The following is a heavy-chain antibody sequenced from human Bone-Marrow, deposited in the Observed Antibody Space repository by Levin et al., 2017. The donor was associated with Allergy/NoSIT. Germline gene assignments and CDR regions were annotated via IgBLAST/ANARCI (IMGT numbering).Heavy chain of an antibody. CDR3: ASLSYYYGAGTHPDDGY. Sequence: SETLSLTCSVSGASITSGDHYWSWIRQSPGKGLEWIGYIYYSGSTYYNPSLMTRITISLDPSKNHFSLKLRSVTVADTAVYYCASLSYYYGAGTHPDDGYWGQGALVIVSS. D-gene: IGHD3-10*01. V-gene: IGHV4-30-4*01. CDR2: IYYSGST. CDR1: GASITSGDHY. J-gene: IGHJ4*02.